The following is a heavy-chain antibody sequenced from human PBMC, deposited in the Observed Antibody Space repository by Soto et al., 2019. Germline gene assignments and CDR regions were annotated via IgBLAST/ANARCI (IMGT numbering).Heavy chain of an antibody. V-gene: IGHV4-61*02. D-gene: IGHD3-16*01. CDR1: GGSVGSGSYY. CDR3: ARVPRTLGSGNWFNP. CDR2: IYTDWTT. Sequence: SQFLSLTCTVSGGSVGSGSYYRSVIRQPAVKTLECIGRIYTDWTTTYNTSIKSRVNMSVDTSQNHFSLRLRSVTAADTAVYYCARVPRTLGSGNWFNPWGQGTLVTVSS. J-gene: IGHJ5*01.